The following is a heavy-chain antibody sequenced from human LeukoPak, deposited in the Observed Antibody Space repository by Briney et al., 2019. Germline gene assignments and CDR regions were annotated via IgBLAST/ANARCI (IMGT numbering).Heavy chain of an antibody. D-gene: IGHD3-22*01. CDR2: INPSGGST. Sequence: GASVKVSCKASGYTFTSYGISWVRQAPGQGLEWMGIINPSGGSTSYAQKFQGRVTMTRDTSTSTVYMELSSLRSEDTAVYYCARDGGRDSRGFDYWGQGTLVTVSS. J-gene: IGHJ4*02. V-gene: IGHV1-46*01. CDR3: ARDGGRDSRGFDY. CDR1: GYTFTSYG.